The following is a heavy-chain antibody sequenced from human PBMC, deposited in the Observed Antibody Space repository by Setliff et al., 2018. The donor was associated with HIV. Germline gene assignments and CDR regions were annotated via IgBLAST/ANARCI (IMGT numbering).Heavy chain of an antibody. D-gene: IGHD3-3*01. CDR1: GGSFSGYY. V-gene: IGHV4-34*01. J-gene: IGHJ4*02. Sequence: SETLSLTCAVYGGSFSGYYWTWIRQPPGKGLEWIGEINHSGSANYKSSLSSRVTISVDTSKNQFSLRLTAVTAADTAVYYCARFFGAVDYWGQGTLVTVSS. CDR2: INHSGSA. CDR3: ARFFGAVDY.